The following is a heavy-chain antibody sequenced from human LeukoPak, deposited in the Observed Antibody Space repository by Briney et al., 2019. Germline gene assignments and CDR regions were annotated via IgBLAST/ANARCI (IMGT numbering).Heavy chain of an antibody. CDR1: ELTVSSNC. CDR3: ARWDGYGDY. Sequence: GGSLRLSCAASELTVSSNCMTWVRQAPGKGLEWVSFIYSDGSTYYADSVRGRFTISRDNSKNTLYLQMNSLRAEDTAVYYCARWDGYGDYWGQGTLVTVSS. J-gene: IGHJ4*02. CDR2: IYSDGST. D-gene: IGHD5-24*01. V-gene: IGHV3-53*01.